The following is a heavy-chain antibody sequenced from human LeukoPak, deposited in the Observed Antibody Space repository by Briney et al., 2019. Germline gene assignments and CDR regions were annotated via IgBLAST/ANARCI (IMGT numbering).Heavy chain of an antibody. CDR3: ARARYCSGGSCYSVVPNWFDP. CDR1: GGSISSSSYY. V-gene: IGHV4-39*07. D-gene: IGHD2-15*01. Sequence: KPSETLSLTCTVSGGSISSSSYYWGWIRQPPGKGLEWIGSIYYSGSTYYNPSLKSRVTISVDTSKNQFSLKLSSVTAADTAVYYCARARYCSGGSCYSVVPNWFDPWGQGTLVTVSS. CDR2: IYYSGST. J-gene: IGHJ5*02.